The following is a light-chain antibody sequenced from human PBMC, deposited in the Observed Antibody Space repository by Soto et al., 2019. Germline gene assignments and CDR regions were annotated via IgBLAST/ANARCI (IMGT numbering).Light chain of an antibody. J-gene: IGLJ1*01. V-gene: IGLV2-14*01. CDR2: EVS. Sequence: QPVLTQPASVSGSPGQSITISCTGTNSDVGAFNYVSWYQHHPGKAPKLIIYEVSDRPSGISNRFSGSKSGNTASLTISGLQAEDEADYYCSSYRRSSALVFGTGTKLTVL. CDR3: SSYRRSSALV. CDR1: NSDVGAFNY.